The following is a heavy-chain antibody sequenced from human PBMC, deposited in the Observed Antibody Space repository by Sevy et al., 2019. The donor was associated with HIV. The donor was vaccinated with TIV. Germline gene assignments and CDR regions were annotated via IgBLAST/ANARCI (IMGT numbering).Heavy chain of an antibody. CDR3: ARRYFYDSRGSTVFDY. Sequence: SETLSLTCTVSGVSISSFYWSWIRQPPRKGLEWIGNIYYSGSTNYNPSLKSRVTISVDTSKNQFSLKLSSVTAADTAVYYCARRYFYDSRGSTVFDYWGQGTLVTVSS. CDR2: IYYSGST. D-gene: IGHD3-22*01. J-gene: IGHJ4*02. V-gene: IGHV4-59*13. CDR1: GVSISSFY.